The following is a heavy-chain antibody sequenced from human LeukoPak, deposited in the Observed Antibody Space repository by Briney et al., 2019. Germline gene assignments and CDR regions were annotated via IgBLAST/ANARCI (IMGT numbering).Heavy chain of an antibody. J-gene: IGHJ4*02. Sequence: SETLSLTCAVYGGSFSDYYWSWIRQPPGKGLEWIGEINHSGRNNYNPSLKSRVTISVDTSKNQFSLKLSSVTAADTAVYYCASITVTAWAYFDYWGQGTLVTVSS. D-gene: IGHD4-17*01. V-gene: IGHV4-34*01. CDR3: ASITVTAWAYFDY. CDR2: INHSGRN. CDR1: GGSFSDYY.